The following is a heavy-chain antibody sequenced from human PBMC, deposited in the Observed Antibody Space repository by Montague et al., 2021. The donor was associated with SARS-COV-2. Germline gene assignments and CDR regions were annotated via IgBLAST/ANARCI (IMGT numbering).Heavy chain of an antibody. V-gene: IGHV4-59*13. D-gene: IGHD6-19*01. CDR3: ARGERGAWYNHYFDY. Sequence: SETLSLTCTVSGDSISIYYWSWIRQPPGKGLEWIGYVYYSGSTNYNPSLKSPVTISVDTPKNQFSLKLMSVTAADTAVYYCARGERGAWYNHYFDYWGQGALVTVSS. CDR2: VYYSGST. J-gene: IGHJ4*02. CDR1: GDSISIYY.